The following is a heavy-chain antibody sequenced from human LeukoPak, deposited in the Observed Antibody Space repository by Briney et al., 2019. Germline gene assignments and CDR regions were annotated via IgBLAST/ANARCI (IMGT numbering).Heavy chain of an antibody. V-gene: IGHV1-8*03. CDR3: ARSILFQSGASDY. J-gene: IGHJ4*02. D-gene: IGHD3-10*01. CDR1: GYTFTSYG. Sequence: ASVKVSCKASGYTFTSYGISWVRQAPGQGLEWMGWMNPNSGNTGYAQKFQGRVTITRNTSISTAYMELSSLRSEDTAVYYCARSILFQSGASDYWGQGTLVTVSS. CDR2: MNPNSGNT.